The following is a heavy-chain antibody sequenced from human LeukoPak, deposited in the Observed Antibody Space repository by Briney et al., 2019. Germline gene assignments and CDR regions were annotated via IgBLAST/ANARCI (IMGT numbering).Heavy chain of an antibody. CDR2: IIPILGIA. Sequence: SVKVSCKASGGTFSSYAISWVRQAPGQGLEWMGRIIPILGIANYAQKFQGRVTITADKSTSTAYMELSSLRSEDTAVYYCARDKRQYYYGSVSYNWFDPWGQGTLVTVSS. J-gene: IGHJ5*02. D-gene: IGHD3-10*01. V-gene: IGHV1-69*04. CDR1: GGTFSSYA. CDR3: ARDKRQYYYGSVSYNWFDP.